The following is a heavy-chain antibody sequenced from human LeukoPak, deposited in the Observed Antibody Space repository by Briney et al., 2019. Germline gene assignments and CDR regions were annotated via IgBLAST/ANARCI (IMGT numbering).Heavy chain of an antibody. CDR1: GGSISSYY. J-gene: IGHJ6*04. V-gene: IGHV4-4*07. D-gene: IGHD4-17*01. Sequence: PSETLSLTCTVSGGSISSYYWSWIRQPAGKGPEWIGRVYSSGSTNYISSLKSRVTISIDTSKSQFSLELTSVTAADTAVYYCARGGHYDATHFDYYHVMDVWGKGTTVSVSS. CDR3: ARGGHYDATHFDYYHVMDV. CDR2: VYSSGST.